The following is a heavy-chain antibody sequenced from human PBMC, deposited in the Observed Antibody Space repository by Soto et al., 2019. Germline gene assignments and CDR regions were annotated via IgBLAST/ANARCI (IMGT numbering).Heavy chain of an antibody. CDR2: TNYRSKWYH. D-gene: IGHD4-17*01. J-gene: IGHJ6*01. Sequence: SETLSLTCAISGDSVSSNNVPLNWLRHTTSRGLEWLGRTNYRSKWYHDYAVSVKSRITINPDTSKNQFSLQLNAVTPEDTAVYYCVRDKTVTRGYGMDVWGQGTTVTVSS. CDR1: GDSVSSNNVP. CDR3: VRDKTVTRGYGMDV. V-gene: IGHV6-1*01.